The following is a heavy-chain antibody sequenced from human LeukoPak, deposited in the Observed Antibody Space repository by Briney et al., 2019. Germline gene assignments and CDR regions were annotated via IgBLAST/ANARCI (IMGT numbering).Heavy chain of an antibody. J-gene: IGHJ4*02. CDR1: GGSISNYY. CDR2: INYSETT. CDR3: ARCHYDILTGRYYFDY. Sequence: PSETLSLTCSVSGGSISNYYWSWIRQPPGKGLEWIGYINYSETTTYNPSLKRRVTISVDTSKNQFSLRLSSVTAADRAVYYCARCHYDILTGRYYFDYWGQGTLVTVSS. D-gene: IGHD3-9*01. V-gene: IGHV4-59*01.